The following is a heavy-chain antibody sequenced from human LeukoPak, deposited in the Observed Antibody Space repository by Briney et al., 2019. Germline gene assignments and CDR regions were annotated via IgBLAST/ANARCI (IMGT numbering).Heavy chain of an antibody. V-gene: IGHV7-4-1*02. J-gene: IGHJ4*02. D-gene: IGHD3-10*01. CDR2: IDTTTGNP. Sequence: GASVKVSCKASGYPYLHHFFNWVRQAPGQGLAWMGNIDTTTGNPRYAQAFTGRFVFSLETSVSTAYLQITSLKADDTAAYYCVRGTPTPGMGYWGQGTQVTVSS. CDR1: GYPYLHHF. CDR3: VRGTPTPGMGY.